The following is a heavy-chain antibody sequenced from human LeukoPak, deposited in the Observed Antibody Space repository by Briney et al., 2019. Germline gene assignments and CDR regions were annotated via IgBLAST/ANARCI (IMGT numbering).Heavy chain of an antibody. CDR2: INSDGSST. J-gene: IGHJ4*02. CDR1: GFTLSSYW. Sequence: GGSLRLSCAASGFTLSSYWMHWVRQAPGKGLVWVSRINSDGSSTSYADSVKGRFTISRDNAKNTLYLQMNSLRAEYTAVYYCARDGASSCYYSVFDYWGQGTLVTVSS. D-gene: IGHD3-22*01. CDR3: ARDGASSCYYSVFDY. V-gene: IGHV3-74*01.